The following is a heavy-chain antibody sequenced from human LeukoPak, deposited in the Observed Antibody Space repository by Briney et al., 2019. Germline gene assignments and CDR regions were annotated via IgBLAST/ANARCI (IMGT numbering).Heavy chain of an antibody. J-gene: IGHJ4*02. CDR1: GFTFSSYA. V-gene: IGHV3-23*01. CDR2: ISGSGGST. CDR3: AKDSALLWFGELFDY. Sequence: GSLRLSCAASGFTFSSYAMSWVRQAPGKGLEWVSAISGSGGSTYYADSVKGRFTISRDNSKNTLYLQMNSLRAEDTAVYYCAKDSALLWFGELFDYWGQGTLVTVSS. D-gene: IGHD3-10*01.